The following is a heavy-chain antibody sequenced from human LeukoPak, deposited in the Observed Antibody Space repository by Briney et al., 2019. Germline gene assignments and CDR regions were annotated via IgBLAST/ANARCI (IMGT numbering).Heavy chain of an antibody. J-gene: IGHJ5*02. D-gene: IGHD5-18*01. V-gene: IGHV3-23*01. CDR3: ARGYTYGSA. CDR1: GFTFSTYA. Sequence: GGSLRLSCAASGFTFSTYAMNWVRQAPGKGLEWVSGISGNGDNTYYADSVKGRFTISRDNSKNTLYLQMNSLRAEDTAVYYCARGYTYGSAWGQGTLVTVSS. CDR2: ISGNGDNT.